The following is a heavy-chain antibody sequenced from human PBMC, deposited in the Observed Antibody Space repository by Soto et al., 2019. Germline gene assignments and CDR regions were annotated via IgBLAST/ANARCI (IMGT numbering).Heavy chain of an antibody. D-gene: IGHD3-3*01. J-gene: IGHJ4*02. CDR2: ISAANGNT. V-gene: IGHV1-3*01. CDR3: AKPSIFGVTINYFNS. CDR1: GYAFTKYT. Sequence: ASVKVSCKASGYAFTKYTIHWVRQAPGQGLEWMGWISAANGNTGYSQKFQGRVTITRDTSANIAYLELNSLRSEDTAFYYCAKPSIFGVTINYFNSWGQGTLVTVSS.